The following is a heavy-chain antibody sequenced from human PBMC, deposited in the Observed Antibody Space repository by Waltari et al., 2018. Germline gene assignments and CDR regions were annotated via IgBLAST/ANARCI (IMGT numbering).Heavy chain of an antibody. CDR3: SWRGRTAVTYHVAY. V-gene: IGHV4-30-4*08. Sequence: QVQLQESGPGLVKPSETLSLTCTVSGRSIISGDYYWIWIRQPPGKGLEWIGYIYFSGNSYDNPSLKSRVTISVNTSENQYSLKLNSLTAADTAVYYCSWRGRTAVTYHVAYWGQGTLVTVAS. CDR1: GRSIISGDYY. J-gene: IGHJ4*02. CDR2: IYFSGNS. D-gene: IGHD4-4*01.